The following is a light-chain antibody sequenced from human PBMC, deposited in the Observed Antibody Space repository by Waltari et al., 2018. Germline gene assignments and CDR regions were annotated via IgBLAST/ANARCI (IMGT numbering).Light chain of an antibody. CDR2: RSS. CDR1: SSHIGPNR. Sequence: QSVLTKPPSASGTPGQTVPISCSGSSSHIGPNRLTWYQQFPGQAPKLLIDRSSDRPSGVPERFSGSSSGPSASLAISGLQSEDEAEYYCATWDDTLDIYVFGAGTRLTVL. J-gene: IGLJ1*01. CDR3: ATWDDTLDIYV. V-gene: IGLV1-44*01.